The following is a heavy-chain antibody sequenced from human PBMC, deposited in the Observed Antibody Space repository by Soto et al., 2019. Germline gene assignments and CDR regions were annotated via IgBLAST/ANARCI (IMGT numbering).Heavy chain of an antibody. CDR2: IYTSGST. Sequence: SETLSLTCTVCGGSISIYYWIFILHPSGKVVSWIGRIYTSGSTNYNPSLKSRVTMSVDTSKNQFSLKLSSVTAADTAVYYCARDLLWDSSGYYRKSNWFDPWGQGTLVTVSS. V-gene: IGHV4-4*07. CDR1: GGSISIYY. J-gene: IGHJ5*02. D-gene: IGHD3-22*01. CDR3: ARDLLWDSSGYYRKSNWFDP.